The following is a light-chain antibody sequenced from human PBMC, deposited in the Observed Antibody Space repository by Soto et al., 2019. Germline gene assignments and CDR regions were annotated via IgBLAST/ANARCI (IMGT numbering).Light chain of an antibody. J-gene: IGLJ1*01. CDR3: GTWDSSLSSYV. CDR2: DNN. CDR1: SSNIGNNY. Sequence: QSVLTQPPSVSAAPGQKVTISCSGSSSNIGNNYVSWYQQLPGTAPKLLIYDNNKPPSGIPDRFSGSKSGTSATLSITGLQTGDEADYYCGTWDSSLSSYVFGTGTKVTVL. V-gene: IGLV1-51*01.